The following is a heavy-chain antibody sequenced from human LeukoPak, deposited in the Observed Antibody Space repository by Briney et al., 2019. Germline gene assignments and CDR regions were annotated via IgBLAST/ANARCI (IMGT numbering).Heavy chain of an antibody. Sequence: GVSLRLSCAASGFTFSNFGMHWVRQAPGKGLEWVAFIQYDGNNKYYADSVKGRFTISRDNSKNTLYLQMNSLRAEDTAVYYCAKDRGWYCSGSSCFSFDYWGQGTLVTVSS. CDR2: IQYDGNNK. J-gene: IGHJ4*02. CDR3: AKDRGWYCSGSSCFSFDY. CDR1: GFTFSNFG. D-gene: IGHD2-15*01. V-gene: IGHV3-30*02.